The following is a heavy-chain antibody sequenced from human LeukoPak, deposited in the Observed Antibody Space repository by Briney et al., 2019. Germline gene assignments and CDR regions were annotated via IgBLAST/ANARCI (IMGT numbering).Heavy chain of an antibody. J-gene: IGHJ4*02. CDR1: GYTFTGYY. V-gene: IGHV1-2*02. D-gene: IGHD3-22*01. Sequence: GASVKVSCKASGYTFTGYYMHWVRQAPGQGLEWMGWINPNSGGTNYAQKFQGRVTMTRDTSISTAYMELSRLRSDDTAVYYCATLGYDSSGSDGHWGQGTLVTVSS. CDR2: INPNSGGT. CDR3: ATLGYDSSGSDGH.